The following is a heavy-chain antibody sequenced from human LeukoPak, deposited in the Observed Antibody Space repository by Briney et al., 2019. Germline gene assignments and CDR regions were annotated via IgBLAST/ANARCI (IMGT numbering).Heavy chain of an antibody. V-gene: IGHV1-18*01. Sequence: ASVKVSCKASGYTFTSFGFIWVRQAPGQGLEWMAWMSTYNGDTKYAQKVQDRVTMTTDTSTNTAYMDLRSLTSDDTAIYFCVRDERRLAAGTEHYFDYWGQGTLVTVSS. D-gene: IGHD6-13*01. CDR3: VRDERRLAAGTEHYFDY. CDR2: MSTYNGDT. CDR1: GYTFTSFG. J-gene: IGHJ4*02.